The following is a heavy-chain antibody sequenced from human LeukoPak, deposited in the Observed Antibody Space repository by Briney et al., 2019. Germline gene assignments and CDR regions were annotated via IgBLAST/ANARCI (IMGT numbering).Heavy chain of an antibody. CDR2: IKQDGSEK. J-gene: IGHJ6*02. Sequence: GGSLRLSCAASGFTFSSYWMSWVRQAPGKGLEWVANIKQDGSEKYYVDSVKGRFTISRDNAKNSLYLQMNSLRAEDTAVYYCARNSYYYYYGMGVWGQGTTVTVSS. V-gene: IGHV3-7*01. CDR3: ARNSYYYYYGMGV. D-gene: IGHD4-23*01. CDR1: GFTFSSYW.